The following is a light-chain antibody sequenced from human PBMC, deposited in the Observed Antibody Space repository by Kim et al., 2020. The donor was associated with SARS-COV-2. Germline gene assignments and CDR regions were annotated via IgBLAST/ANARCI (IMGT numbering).Light chain of an antibody. CDR3: QQYYSYPRT. V-gene: IGKV1-8*01. J-gene: IGKJ1*01. Sequence: SASTGDRVTFTCRASQDIASYLAWYQQKPGKAPNLLIYAASTLHTGVPSRFSGSGSGTDFTLTITSLQSEDFATYYCQQYYSYPRTFGQGTKVDIK. CDR1: QDIASY. CDR2: AAS.